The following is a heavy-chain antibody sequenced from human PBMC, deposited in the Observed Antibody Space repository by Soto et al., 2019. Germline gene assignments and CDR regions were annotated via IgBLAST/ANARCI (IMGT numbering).Heavy chain of an antibody. CDR2: IIPIFGTA. CDR3: ARSSGGNFGIIIEGSNWFDP. CDR1: GGTFSSYA. D-gene: IGHD3-3*01. V-gene: IGHV1-69*05. Sequence: SVKVSCKASGGTFSSYAISWVRQAPGQGLEWMGGIIPIFGTANYAQKFQGRVTMTRDTSRSTVYMELSSLRSDDTAIYYCARSSGGNFGIIIEGSNWFDPWGQGTLVTVS. J-gene: IGHJ5*02.